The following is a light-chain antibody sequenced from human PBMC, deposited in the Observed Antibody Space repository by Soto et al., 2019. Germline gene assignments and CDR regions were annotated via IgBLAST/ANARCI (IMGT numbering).Light chain of an antibody. CDR3: CSYAGSYTHV. V-gene: IGLV2-11*01. CDR2: DVN. Sequence: QSALTQPRSVSGSPGQSVTISCTGTSSDVGSYNFVSWYQQHPGKAPKLMIYDVNERPSGVPDRFSGSKSGNTASLTISGLQADDEADYYCCSYAGSYTHVFGTGTKLTVL. CDR1: SSDVGSYNF. J-gene: IGLJ1*01.